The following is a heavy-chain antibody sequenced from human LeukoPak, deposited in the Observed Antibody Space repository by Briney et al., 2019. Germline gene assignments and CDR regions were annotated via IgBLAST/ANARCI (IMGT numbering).Heavy chain of an antibody. CDR1: GFTFSSYS. D-gene: IGHD3-10*01. J-gene: IGHJ4*02. V-gene: IGHV3-21*01. CDR3: ARGIPWTMVRGVPLNYFDY. Sequence: GGSLRLSCAASGFTFSSYSMNWVRQAPGKGLEWVSSISSSSSYIYYAGSVKGRFTISRDNAKNSLYLQMNSLRAEDTAVYYCARGIPWTMVRGVPLNYFDYWGQGTLVTVSS. CDR2: ISSSSSYI.